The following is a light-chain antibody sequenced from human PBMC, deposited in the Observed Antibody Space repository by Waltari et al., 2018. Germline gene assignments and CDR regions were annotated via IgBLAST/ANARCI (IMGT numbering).Light chain of an antibody. J-gene: IGKJ2*01. CDR3: QQYDNWPLT. V-gene: IGKV3-15*01. CDR2: DAS. CDR1: QNVNNN. Sequence: EKVMTQSPATLSVSPGERATLSCRASQNVNNNLAWYQRKPGQAPRLLIFDASTRATGIPARFSGGGSGKEFTLSISSLQSEDFAVYYCQQYDNWPLTFGLGTKLEIK.